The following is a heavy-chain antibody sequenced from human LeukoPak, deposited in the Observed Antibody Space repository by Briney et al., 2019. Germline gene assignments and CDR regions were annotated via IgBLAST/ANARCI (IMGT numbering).Heavy chain of an antibody. J-gene: IGHJ4*02. CDR3: ARQHFDY. V-gene: IGHV4-38-2*01. CDR2: FRHSGNT. CDR1: GYSISSNYY. Sequence: PSETLSLTSAVSGYSISSNYYWGWIRQPPGKGLERIGCFRHSGNTYYNPALKSRVTISGDTSKNQFSLKLSSVTAADTAVYYCARQHFDYWGQGALVTVSS.